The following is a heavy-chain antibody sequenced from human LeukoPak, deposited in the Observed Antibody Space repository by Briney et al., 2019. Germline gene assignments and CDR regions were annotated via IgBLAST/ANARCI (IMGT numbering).Heavy chain of an antibody. J-gene: IGHJ4*02. CDR1: GGSISSYY. CDR3: ARVHGSGLDY. V-gene: IGHV4-59*01. D-gene: IGHD6-19*01. CDR2: IYYSGST. Sequence: SGTLSLTCTVSGGSISSYYWSWIRQPPGKGLEWIGYIYYSGSTNYNPSLKSRVTISVDTSKNQFSLKLSSVTAADTAVYYCARVHGSGLDYWGQGTLVTVSS.